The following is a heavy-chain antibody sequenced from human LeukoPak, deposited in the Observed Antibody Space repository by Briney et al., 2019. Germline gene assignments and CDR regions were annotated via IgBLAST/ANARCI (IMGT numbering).Heavy chain of an antibody. V-gene: IGHV1-2*02. D-gene: IGHD3-3*01. J-gene: IGHJ4*02. CDR2: INPNSGGT. CDR1: GYTFTGYY. Sequence: ASVKVSCKASGYTFTGYYMHWVRQAPGQGLEWMGWINPNSGGTNYAQKFQGRVTMTRDTSISTAYMELSRLRSDDTAVYYCARVGDRTYDFWRHKDYWGQGTLVTVSS. CDR3: ARVGDRTYDFWRHKDY.